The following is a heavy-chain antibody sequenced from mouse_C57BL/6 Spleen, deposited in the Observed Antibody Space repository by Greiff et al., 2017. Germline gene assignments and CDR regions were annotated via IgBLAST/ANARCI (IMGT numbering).Heavy chain of an antibody. CDR2: IHPNSGST. CDR1: GYTFTSYW. Sequence: VQLQQPGAELVKPGASVKLSCKASGYTFTSYWMHWVKQRPGQGLEWIGMIHPNSGSTNYNAKCKSKATLTVDKSSSTAYMQLSSLTSEDSAVYYCAREGTAYFDYWCQGTTLTVSS. V-gene: IGHV1-64*01. J-gene: IGHJ2*01. CDR3: AREGTAYFDY. D-gene: IGHD3-3*01.